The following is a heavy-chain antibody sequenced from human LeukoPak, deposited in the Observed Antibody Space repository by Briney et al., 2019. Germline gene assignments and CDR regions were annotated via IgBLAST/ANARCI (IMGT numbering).Heavy chain of an antibody. J-gene: IGHJ6*02. CDR1: GFTFSSYA. CDR3: ARGRAARLNGMDV. V-gene: IGHV3-23*01. Sequence: GGSLRLSCAASGFTFSSYAMSWDRQAPGKGLEWVSAISGSGGSTYYADSVKGRFTISRDNAKNSLYLQMNSLRDEDTAVYYCARGRAARLNGMDVWGQGTTVTVSS. D-gene: IGHD6-6*01. CDR2: ISGSGGST.